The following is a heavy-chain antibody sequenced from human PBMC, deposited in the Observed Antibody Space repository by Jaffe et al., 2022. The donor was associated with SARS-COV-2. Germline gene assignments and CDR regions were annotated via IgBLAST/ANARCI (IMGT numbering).Heavy chain of an antibody. CDR1: GFTFSSYS. CDR3: ARDPRQGYSHPDY. J-gene: IGHJ4*02. CDR2: ISSSSSYI. D-gene: IGHD5-18*01. V-gene: IGHV3-21*01. Sequence: EVQLVESGGGLVKPGGSLRLSCAASGFTFSSYSMNWVRQAPGKGLEWVSSISSSSSYIYYADSVKGRFTISRDNAKNSLYLQMNSLRAEDTAVYYCARDPRQGYSHPDYWGQGTLVTVSS.